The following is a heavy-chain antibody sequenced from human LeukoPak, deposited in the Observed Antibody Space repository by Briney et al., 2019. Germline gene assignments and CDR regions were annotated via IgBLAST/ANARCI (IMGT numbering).Heavy chain of an antibody. V-gene: IGHV1-8*01. CDR1: GYTFTSYD. Sequence: GASVKVSCKASGYTFTSYDINWVRQATGQGLEWMGWMNPNSGNTGYAQKFQGRVTMTRNTSISTAYMELSSLRSEDTAVYYCARGGMNSYYDFWSGNNWFDPWGQGTLVTVSS. CDR2: MNPNSGNT. J-gene: IGHJ5*02. D-gene: IGHD3-3*01. CDR3: ARGGMNSYYDFWSGNNWFDP.